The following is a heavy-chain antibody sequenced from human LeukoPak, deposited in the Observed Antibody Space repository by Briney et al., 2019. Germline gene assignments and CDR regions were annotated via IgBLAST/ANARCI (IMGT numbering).Heavy chain of an antibody. Sequence: ASVKVSCKASGYTFTGYYMHWVRQAPGQGLEWMGRINPNSGGTNYAQKFQGRVTMTRDTSISTAYMELSRLRYDDTAVYYCARDKSYDYVWGSYRPDYWGQGTLVTVSS. D-gene: IGHD3-16*02. CDR2: INPNSGGT. J-gene: IGHJ4*02. CDR1: GYTFTGYY. V-gene: IGHV1-2*06. CDR3: ARDKSYDYVWGSYRPDY.